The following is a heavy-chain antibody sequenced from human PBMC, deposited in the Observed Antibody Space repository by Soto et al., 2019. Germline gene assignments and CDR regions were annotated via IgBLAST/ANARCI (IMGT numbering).Heavy chain of an antibody. Sequence: ASVKVSCKVSGYTLTELSMHWVRQAPGKGLEWMGGFDTDYGETIYAQKLQGRVTMTEDTSTDTAYMERSSLRSEDTAVYYCARDSGYGSVNSVNHYLDFWGHGTLVTVSS. CDR2: FDTDYGET. V-gene: IGHV1-24*01. CDR3: ARDSGYGSVNSVNHYLDF. J-gene: IGHJ4*01. CDR1: GYTLTELS. D-gene: IGHD3-10*01.